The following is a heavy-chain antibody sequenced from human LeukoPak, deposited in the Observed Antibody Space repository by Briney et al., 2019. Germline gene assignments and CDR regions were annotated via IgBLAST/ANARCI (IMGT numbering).Heavy chain of an antibody. CDR3: ARERGQWLGQSYFDY. CDR2: IYTSGST. Sequence: PSETLSLTCTVSGGSISSGSYYWSWIRQPAGKGLEWIGRIYTSGSTNYNPSLKSRVTISVDTSKNQFSLKLSSVTAADTAVYYCARERGQWLGQSYFDYWGQGTLVTVSS. J-gene: IGHJ4*02. V-gene: IGHV4-61*02. D-gene: IGHD6-19*01. CDR1: GGSISSGSYY.